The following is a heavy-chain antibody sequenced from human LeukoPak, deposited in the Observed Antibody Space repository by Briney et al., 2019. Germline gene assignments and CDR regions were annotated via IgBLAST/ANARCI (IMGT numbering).Heavy chain of an antibody. CDR1: GYTFTDFG. Sequence: ASVKVSCKASGYTFTDFGVSWVRQAPGQGLEWMGWISAYNGNTNYVQKFQGRVTMTTDISTSTAYMELRSLRSDDTAVYYCAKAHPTDYDFWSGYYGGASDYWGQGTLVTVSS. V-gene: IGHV1-18*01. CDR2: ISAYNGNT. J-gene: IGHJ4*02. CDR3: AKAHPTDYDFWSGYYGGASDY. D-gene: IGHD3-3*01.